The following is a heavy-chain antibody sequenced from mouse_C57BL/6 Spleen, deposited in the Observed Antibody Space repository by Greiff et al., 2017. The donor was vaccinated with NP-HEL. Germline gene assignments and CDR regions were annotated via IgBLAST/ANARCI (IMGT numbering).Heavy chain of an antibody. J-gene: IGHJ3*01. Sequence: VQLQQSGAELARPGASVKLSCKASGYTFTSYGISWVKQRTGQGLEWIGEIYPRSGNTYYNEKFKGKATLTADKSSSTAYMELRSLTSEDSAVYFCASSDSSGYWGQGTLVTVSA. CDR2: IYPRSGNT. CDR1: GYTFTSYG. V-gene: IGHV1-81*01. CDR3: ASSDSSGY. D-gene: IGHD3-2*02.